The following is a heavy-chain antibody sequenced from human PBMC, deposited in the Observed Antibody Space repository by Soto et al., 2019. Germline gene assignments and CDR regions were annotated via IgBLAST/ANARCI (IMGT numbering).Heavy chain of an antibody. CDR1: GFTFSSYG. V-gene: IGHV3-33*01. J-gene: IGHJ4*02. CDR2: IWYDGNNK. Sequence: GGSLRLSCAASGFTFSSYGMHWVRQAPGKGLEWVAVIWYDGNNKYYADSVKGRFTISRDNSKNSLYLQMNSLRAEDTAVYYCARDWSKPDFDCWGQGTLVTVSS. CDR3: ARDWSKPDFDC.